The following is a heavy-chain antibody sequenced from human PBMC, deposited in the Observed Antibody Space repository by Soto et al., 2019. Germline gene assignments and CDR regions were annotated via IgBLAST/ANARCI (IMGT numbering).Heavy chain of an antibody. CDR3: ARGSRALGWNYYYGMDV. J-gene: IGHJ6*02. V-gene: IGHV1-18*01. CDR1: GYTFTSYG. CDR2: ISAYNGNT. Sequence: ASVKVSCKASGYTFTSYGISWVRQAPGQGLEWMGWISAYNGNTNYAQKLQGRVTMTTDTSTSTAYMELRSLRSDDTAVYYCARGSRALGWNYYYGMDVWGQGTTVTVSS. D-gene: IGHD2-15*01.